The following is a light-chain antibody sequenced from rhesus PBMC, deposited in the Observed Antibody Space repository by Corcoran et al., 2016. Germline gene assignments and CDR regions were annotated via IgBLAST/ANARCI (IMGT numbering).Light chain of an antibody. CDR1: SGHIGGYSY. CDR2: DVN. Sequence: QAALTQPRSVSGSPGQSVTISCSGTSGHIGGYSYVAWYQQHPGIAPKLRISDVNKRPSGVSDRFSGSKSGNTASLTISGLHAEDDADYYCSSYAGSNTYIFGTGTRLTVL. J-gene: IGLJ1*01. CDR3: SSYAGSNTYI. V-gene: IGLV2-32*02.